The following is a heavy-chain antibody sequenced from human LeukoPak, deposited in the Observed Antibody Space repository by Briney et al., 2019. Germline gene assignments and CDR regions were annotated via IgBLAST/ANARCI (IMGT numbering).Heavy chain of an antibody. CDR2: IYYSGST. CDR3: ARGAHYYDTSGYLMPLNY. J-gene: IGHJ4*02. D-gene: IGHD3-22*01. V-gene: IGHV4-59*01. CDR1: GGSISSYY. Sequence: SETLSLTCAFSGGSISSYYWSWIRQPPGKGLEWIGYIYYSGSTNYNPSLKSRVTISVDTSKNQFSLKLSSVTAADTAVYYCARGAHYYDTSGYLMPLNYWGQGTLVTVSS.